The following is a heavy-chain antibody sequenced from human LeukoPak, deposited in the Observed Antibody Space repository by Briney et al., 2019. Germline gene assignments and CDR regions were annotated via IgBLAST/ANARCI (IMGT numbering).Heavy chain of an antibody. Sequence: GGSLRLSCAVSGFTVSSNYMSWVRQAPGKGLEWVAVISYDGSNKYYADSVKGRFTISRDNSKNTLYLQMNSLRAEDTAVYYCARSITIFGVDFDYWGQGTLVTVSS. D-gene: IGHD3-3*01. CDR3: ARSITIFGVDFDY. J-gene: IGHJ4*02. CDR1: GFTVSSNY. V-gene: IGHV3-30-3*01. CDR2: ISYDGSNK.